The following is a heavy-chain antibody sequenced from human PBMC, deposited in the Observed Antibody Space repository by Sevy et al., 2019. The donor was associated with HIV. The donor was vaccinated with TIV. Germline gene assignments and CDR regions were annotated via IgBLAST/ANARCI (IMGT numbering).Heavy chain of an antibody. J-gene: IGHJ4*02. CDR1: GGPISSHY. CDR2: FYYTGIT. CDR3: ARVPSPYYDSSGDLIREYYFDS. D-gene: IGHD3-22*01. V-gene: IGHV4-59*11. Sequence: SETLSLICTVSGGPISSHYWSWIRQTPGKGLEWTGYFYYTGITNYNPSLKSRVTMSADTSTNRVSLKLSSVTAADTAVYYCARVPSPYYDSSGDLIREYYFDSWGQGTPVTVSS.